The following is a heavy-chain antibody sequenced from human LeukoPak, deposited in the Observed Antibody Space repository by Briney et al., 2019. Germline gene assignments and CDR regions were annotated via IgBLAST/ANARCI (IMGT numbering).Heavy chain of an antibody. J-gene: IGHJ4*02. CDR3: AKDLDDSSGYPADFDY. CDR1: GFTFSSSA. Sequence: GGSLRLSCAASGFTFSSSAMSWVRQVPGKGLEWVSGISGSGGSTYYADSVKGRFTISRDNSKNTLYLQMNSLRAEDTAVYYCAKDLDDSSGYPADFDYWGQGTLVTVSS. CDR2: ISGSGGST. V-gene: IGHV3-23*01. D-gene: IGHD3-22*01.